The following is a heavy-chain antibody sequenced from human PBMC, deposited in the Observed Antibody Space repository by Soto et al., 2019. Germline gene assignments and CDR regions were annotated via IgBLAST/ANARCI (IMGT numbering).Heavy chain of an antibody. CDR3: ARGRVEDSSGWATYFDY. Sequence: EVQLVESGGGLVQPGGSLRLSCAASGFTFSGYSMFWVRQAPGKGLEYVSAINTNGVNTFYAKSVKGRFTISRDNSKNTMYFQMGSLRAEDMAVYYCARGRVEDSSGWATYFDYWGQGTLVTVSS. D-gene: IGHD6-19*01. V-gene: IGHV3-64*01. CDR1: GFTFSGYS. J-gene: IGHJ4*02. CDR2: INTNGVNT.